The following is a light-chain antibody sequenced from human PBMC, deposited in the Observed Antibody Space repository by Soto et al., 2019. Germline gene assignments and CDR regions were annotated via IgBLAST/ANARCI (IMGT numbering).Light chain of an antibody. CDR1: QSISNW. V-gene: IGKV1-5*03. CDR2: KAS. J-gene: IGKJ2*01. Sequence: DIQMTQSPSTLSASVGDRVTITCRASQSISNWLARYQQKPGKAPKLLIYKASTLESGVPSRFSGSGSGTEFTLTISSLQPDDFATYFCQQYNSYWYTFGQGTKLDIK. CDR3: QQYNSYWYT.